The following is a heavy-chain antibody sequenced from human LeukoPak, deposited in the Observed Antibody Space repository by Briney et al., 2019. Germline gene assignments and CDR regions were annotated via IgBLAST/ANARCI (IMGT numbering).Heavy chain of an antibody. V-gene: IGHV1-2*02. J-gene: IGHJ6*03. CDR1: GYTFTGYY. CDR3: ARGPPPADSVLRFLEWLSSYYYYYMNV. D-gene: IGHD3-3*01. Sequence: ASVKVSCKASGYTFTGYYMHWVRQAPGQGLEWMGWINPNSGGTNYAQKFQGRVTMTRDTSISTAYMELSRLRSDDTAVYYCARGPPPADSVLRFLEWLSSYYYYYMNVWGKGTTVTVSS. CDR2: INPNSGGT.